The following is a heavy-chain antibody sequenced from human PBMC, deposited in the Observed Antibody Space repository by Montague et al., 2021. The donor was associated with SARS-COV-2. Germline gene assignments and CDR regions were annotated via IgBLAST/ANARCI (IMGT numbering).Heavy chain of an antibody. CDR3: ARGLVLGDEGAVTVYLFYYMDV. CDR1: GDSFTDYH. J-gene: IGHJ6*03. CDR2: INHSGST. D-gene: IGHD3-16*01. V-gene: IGHV4-34*01. Sequence: SETLSLTCAVSGDSFTDYHWTWIRQPPGKGLEWIGEINHSGSTNYNPSFKSRLTISVDTSKNQFSLKLSSVTAADTAVYYCARGLVLGDEGAVTVYLFYYMDVWGKGTTVTVSS.